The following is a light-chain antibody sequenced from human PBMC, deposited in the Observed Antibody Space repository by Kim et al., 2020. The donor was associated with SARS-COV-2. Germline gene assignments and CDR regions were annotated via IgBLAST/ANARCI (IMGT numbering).Light chain of an antibody. Sequence: LSPGERSPPSCRASQIVGSFLARYQQKPGQSPRLLLNDASIRAPGIPVRFSGSGSGADFTLTISRLEPEDFAVYYCQQRINWPLTFGGGTKVEIK. V-gene: IGKV3-11*01. CDR1: QIVGSF. CDR3: QQRINWPLT. J-gene: IGKJ4*01. CDR2: DAS.